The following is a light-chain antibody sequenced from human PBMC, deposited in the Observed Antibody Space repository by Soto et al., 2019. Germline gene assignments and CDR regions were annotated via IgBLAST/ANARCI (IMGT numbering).Light chain of an antibody. J-gene: IGKJ1*01. CDR1: QSVSGS. V-gene: IGKV3-11*01. Sequence: DIVLTQSPALLSLSPGEKATLSCRASQSVSGSLGWYQQKPGQAPRILIYDASNRATGIPARFSGSGSGTDFTLTISSLEPEDFAVYYCQYYDSSRTLGQGTKVDIK. CDR3: QYYDSSRT. CDR2: DAS.